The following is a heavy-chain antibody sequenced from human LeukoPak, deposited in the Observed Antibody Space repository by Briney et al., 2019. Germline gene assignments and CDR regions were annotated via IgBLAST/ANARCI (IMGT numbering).Heavy chain of an antibody. V-gene: IGHV3-33*01. J-gene: IGHJ5*02. CDR2: IWYDGSNK. Sequence: PGGSLRLSCAASGFTFSSCGMHGVRQAPGKGQEWVAVIWYDGSNKYYADSVKGRFTISRDNSKNTLYLQMNSLRAEDTAVYYCARDSEAWWFDPWGQGTLVTVSS. CDR1: GFTFSSCG. CDR3: ARDSEAWWFDP.